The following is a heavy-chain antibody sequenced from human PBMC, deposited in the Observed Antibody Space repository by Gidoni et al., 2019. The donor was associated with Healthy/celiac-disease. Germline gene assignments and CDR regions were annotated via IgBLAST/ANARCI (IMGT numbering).Heavy chain of an antibody. Sequence: GDGLEWIGEINHSGSTNYNPSLKSRVTISVDTSKNQFSLKLSSVTAADTAVYYCARGGRLRYLDYWGQGTLVTVSS. CDR3: ARGGRLRYLDY. J-gene: IGHJ4*02. D-gene: IGHD5-12*01. V-gene: IGHV4-34*01. CDR2: INHSGST.